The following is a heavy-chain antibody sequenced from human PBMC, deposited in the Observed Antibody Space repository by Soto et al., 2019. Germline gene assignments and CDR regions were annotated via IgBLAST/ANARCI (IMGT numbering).Heavy chain of an antibody. CDR2: IYYSGST. CDR3: ARQVYYDILTGYPPSHFDY. Sequence: SETLSLTCTVSGGPVSSGSYYWSWIRQPPGKGLEWIGYIYYSGSTNYNPSLKSRVTISVDTSKNQFSLKLSSVTAADTAVYYCARQVYYDILTGYPPSHFDYWGQGTLVTVSS. CDR1: GGPVSSGSYY. V-gene: IGHV4-61*01. J-gene: IGHJ4*02. D-gene: IGHD3-9*01.